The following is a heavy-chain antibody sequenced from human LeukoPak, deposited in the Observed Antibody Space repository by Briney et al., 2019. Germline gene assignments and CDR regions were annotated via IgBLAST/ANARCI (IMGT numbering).Heavy chain of an antibody. Sequence: GGSLRLSCAASGFTFSSYWMSWVRQAPGKGLEWVANIKQDGSEKYYVDSVKGRFTISRDNAKNSLYLQMNSLRAEDTAVYYCARVWHCTSTSCYDYWGQGTLVTVSS. CDR3: ARVWHCTSTSCYDY. CDR2: IKQDGSEK. CDR1: GFTFSSYW. J-gene: IGHJ4*02. D-gene: IGHD2-2*01. V-gene: IGHV3-7*02.